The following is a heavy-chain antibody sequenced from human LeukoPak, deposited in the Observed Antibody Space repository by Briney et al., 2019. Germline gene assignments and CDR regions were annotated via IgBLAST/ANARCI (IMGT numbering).Heavy chain of an antibody. J-gene: IGHJ4*02. V-gene: IGHV1-46*01. CDR2: INPNGGST. Sequence: GASVKVSCKASGYSFSAYYMHWVRQAPGQGLEWMGVINPNGGSTSYALKFQDRVTVSRDTSTSTVYMELTSLRSDDTAVYFCATSGSYHKYYFDYWGQGTLVIVSS. D-gene: IGHD1-26*01. CDR3: ATSGSYHKYYFDY. CDR1: GYSFSAYY.